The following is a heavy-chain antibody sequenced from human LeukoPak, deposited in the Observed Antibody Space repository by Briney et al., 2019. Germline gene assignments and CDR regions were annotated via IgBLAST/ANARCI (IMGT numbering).Heavy chain of an antibody. V-gene: IGHV3-48*03. CDR3: ARDLTTLRSGMDV. J-gene: IGHJ6*02. CDR1: GFTFSSYE. CDR2: ISSSGSTI. D-gene: IGHD1-1*01. Sequence: GGSLRLSCAASGFTFSSYEMNWVRQAPGKGLEWVSYISSSGSTIYYADSVKGRVTISRDNAKTSLYLQMNSLRAEDTAVYYCARDLTTLRSGMDVWGQGTTVTVSS.